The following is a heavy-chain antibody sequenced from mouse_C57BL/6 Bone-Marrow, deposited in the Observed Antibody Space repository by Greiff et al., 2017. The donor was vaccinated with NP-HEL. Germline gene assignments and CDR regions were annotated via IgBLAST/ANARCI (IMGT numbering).Heavy chain of an antibody. V-gene: IGHV2-9-1*01. D-gene: IGHD2-5*01. CDR3: ASSAYYSNYPAY. Sequence: VLLVESGPGLVAPSQSLSITCTVSGFSLTSYSISWVRQPPGKGLEWLGVIWTGGGTNYNSALKSRLSISKDNSKSQVFLKMNSLQTDDTARYYCASSAYYSNYPAYWGQGTLVTVSA. CDR1: GFSLTSYS. CDR2: IWTGGGT. J-gene: IGHJ3*01.